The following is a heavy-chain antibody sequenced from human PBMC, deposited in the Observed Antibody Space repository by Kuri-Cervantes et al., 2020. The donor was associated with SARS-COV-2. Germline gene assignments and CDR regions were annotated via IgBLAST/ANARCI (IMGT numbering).Heavy chain of an antibody. J-gene: IGHJ3*02. V-gene: IGHV3-30*18. CDR1: GFTFSSYG. D-gene: IGHD3-22*01. CDR2: ISYDGSNK. Sequence: GESLKISCAASGFTFSSYGMHWVRQAPGKGLEWVAVISYDGSNKYYADSVKGRFTISRDNSKNTLYLQMNSLRAEDMAVYYCAKDRTRNTYYYDSSGYYYGGFDAFDIWGQGTMVTVSS. CDR3: AKDRTRNTYYYDSSGYYYGGFDAFDI.